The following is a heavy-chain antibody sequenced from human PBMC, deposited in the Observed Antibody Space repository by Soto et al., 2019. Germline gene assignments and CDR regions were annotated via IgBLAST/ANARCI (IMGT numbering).Heavy chain of an antibody. CDR2: INHSGST. CDR3: ARGSGTYYDILTGYWRYFDY. CDR1: GGSFSGYY. Sequence: SETLSLTCAVYGGSFSGYYWSWIRQPPGKGLEWIGEINHSGSTNYNPSLKSRVTISVDTSKNQFSLKLSSVTAADTAVYYCARGSGTYYDILTGYWRYFDYWGQGTLVTVSS. V-gene: IGHV4-34*01. D-gene: IGHD3-9*01. J-gene: IGHJ4*02.